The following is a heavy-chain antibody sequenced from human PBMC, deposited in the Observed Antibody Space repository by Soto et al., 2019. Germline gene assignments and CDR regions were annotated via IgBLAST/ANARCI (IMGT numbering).Heavy chain of an antibody. CDR1: GFTFSSYW. J-gene: IGHJ4*02. D-gene: IGHD6-13*01. V-gene: IGHV3-74*01. Sequence: GGSLRLSCAASGFTFSSYWMHWVRQASGKGLVWVSRINSDGSSTSYADSVKGRFTISRDNSKNTLYLQMNSLRAEDTAVYYCVIYRFGSRWSYFAFCGQGTSVIVSS. CDR2: INSDGSST. CDR3: VIYRFGSRWSYFAF.